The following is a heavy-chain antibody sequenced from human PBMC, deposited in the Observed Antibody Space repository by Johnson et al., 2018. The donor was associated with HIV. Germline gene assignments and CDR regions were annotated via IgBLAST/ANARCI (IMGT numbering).Heavy chain of an antibody. V-gene: IGHV3-20*04. J-gene: IGHJ3*02. CDR2: INWNGGST. D-gene: IGHD2-2*01. CDR3: ARGLQSMTVVVTRGAFDI. Sequence: MQLVESGGGVVRPGGSLRLSCAASGFTFDDYGMSWVRQAPGKGLEWVSGINWNGGSTGYTDSVKGRFTISRDNSKNTLYLQMNSLRVEDTAVYYCARGLQSMTVVVTRGAFDIWGQGTMVTVSS. CDR1: GFTFDDYG.